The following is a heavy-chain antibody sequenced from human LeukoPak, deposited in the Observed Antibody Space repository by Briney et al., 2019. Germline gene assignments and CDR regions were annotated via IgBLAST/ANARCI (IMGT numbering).Heavy chain of an antibody. CDR1: GFTFSDYS. J-gene: IGHJ4*02. CDR2: ISFSVNTK. CDR3: AKSKDYGDYALDY. Sequence: GGSLRLSCAASGFTFSDYSMNWVRQAPGKGLEWVLYISFSVNTKYYGDSVKGRFTISRDNAKNSLYLHMDSLRAEDTAVYYCAKSKDYGDYALDYWGQGTLVTVSS. V-gene: IGHV3-48*04. D-gene: IGHD4-17*01.